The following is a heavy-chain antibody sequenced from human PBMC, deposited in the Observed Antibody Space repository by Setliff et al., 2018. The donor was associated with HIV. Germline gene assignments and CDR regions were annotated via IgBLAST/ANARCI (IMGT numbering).Heavy chain of an antibody. V-gene: IGHV3-7*01. J-gene: IGHJ6*03. D-gene: IGHD1-26*01. CDR2: IKQDGSEK. CDR1: GFTFSSHW. CDR3: ARVSGATRDYYYYYMDV. Sequence: GGSLRLSCAASGFTFSSHWMSWIRQAPGKGLEWVASIKQDGSEKYFVDSVKGRFTISRDNAKDSLYLQMNSLRAEDTAVYYCARVSGATRDYYYYYMDVWGKGTTVTVSS.